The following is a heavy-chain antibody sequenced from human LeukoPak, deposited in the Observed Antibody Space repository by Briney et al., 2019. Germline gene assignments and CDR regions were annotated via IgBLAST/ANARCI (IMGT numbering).Heavy chain of an antibody. D-gene: IGHD3-10*02. CDR1: GFTFSSYW. V-gene: IGHV3-7*01. CDR3: AELGITMIGGV. Sequence: GGSLRLSCAASGFTFSSYWMSWVRQAPGKGLEWVANIKEDGSEKYYVDSMRGRLSISRDNAKNSLYLQMNSLRAEDTAVYYCAELGITMIGGVWGKGTTVTISS. J-gene: IGHJ6*04. CDR2: IKEDGSEK.